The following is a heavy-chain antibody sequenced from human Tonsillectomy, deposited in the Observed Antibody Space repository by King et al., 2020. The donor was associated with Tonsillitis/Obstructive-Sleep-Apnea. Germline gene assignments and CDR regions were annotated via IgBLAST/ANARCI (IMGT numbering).Heavy chain of an antibody. V-gene: IGHV3-15*07. CDR1: GFTFNDAW. CDR3: TTVRLHYSSGSNLHY. Sequence: VQLVQSGGGLVKPGGSLRLSCAASGFTFNDAWMNWVRQAPGKGLEWVGRIKSKTDAGTTDYAAPVKGRFTISRDDSKNTLYLQMNSLKTEDTAVYYCTTVRLHYSSGSNLHYWGQGTLVTVSS. D-gene: IGHD3-10*01. CDR2: IKSKTDAGTT. J-gene: IGHJ4*02.